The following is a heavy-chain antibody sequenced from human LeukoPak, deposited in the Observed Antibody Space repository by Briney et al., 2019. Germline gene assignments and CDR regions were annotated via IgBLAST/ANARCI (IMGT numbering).Heavy chain of an antibody. CDR2: ISGSGAST. CDR1: GFTLSTNA. J-gene: IGHJ4*02. Sequence: GGPLRLSCLTSGFTLSTNAMSWVRQAPGKGLEWISGISGSGASTYYADSVKGRFTISRDDSRNTLYLQMNSLRGDDTAVYYCAKDVGKWESLHFFDYWGQGTLVTVSS. CDR3: AKDVGKWESLHFFDY. V-gene: IGHV3-23*01. D-gene: IGHD1-26*01.